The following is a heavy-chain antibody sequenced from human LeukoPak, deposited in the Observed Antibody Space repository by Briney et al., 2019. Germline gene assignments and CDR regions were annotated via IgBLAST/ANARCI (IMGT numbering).Heavy chain of an antibody. J-gene: IGHJ4*02. CDR3: ASDYYDSSGYPLPFDY. CDR2: IYYSGST. V-gene: IGHV4-39*01. D-gene: IGHD3-22*01. Sequence: SETLSLTCSVSGGSISSSSYYWGWIRQPPGKGLEWIGSIYYSGSTYYNPSLKSRVTISVDTSKNQFSLKLSSVTAADTAVYYCASDYYDSSGYPLPFDYWGQGTLVTVSS. CDR1: GGSISSSSYY.